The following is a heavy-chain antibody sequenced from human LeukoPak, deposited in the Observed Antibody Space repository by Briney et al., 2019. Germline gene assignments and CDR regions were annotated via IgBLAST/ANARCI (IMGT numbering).Heavy chain of an antibody. D-gene: IGHD4-23*01. CDR3: GKVGGNSDS. CDR1: GDSITSGIFY. J-gene: IGHJ5*01. CDR2: VHNSRGT. V-gene: IGHV4-31*03. Sequence: SETLSLTCTVSGDSITSGIFYWNWIRQYPGKGLEWIGSVHNSRGTSYNPSLESRLTISVDTSENQFFLKMSSVTAADTAMYYCGKVGGNSDSWGQGTLVTVSS.